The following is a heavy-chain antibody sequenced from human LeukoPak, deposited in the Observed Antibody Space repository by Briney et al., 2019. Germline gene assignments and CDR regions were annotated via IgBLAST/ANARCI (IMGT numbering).Heavy chain of an antibody. D-gene: IGHD2-15*01. Sequence: ASVKVSCKASGYTFTSYGISWVRQASGQGLEWMGWISAYNGNTNYAQKLQGRVTMTTDTSTSTAYMELRSLRSDDTAVYYCARVSLPGYCSGGSCLNPWGQGTLVTVSS. J-gene: IGHJ5*02. CDR3: ARVSLPGYCSGGSCLNP. CDR2: ISAYNGNT. V-gene: IGHV1-18*01. CDR1: GYTFTSYG.